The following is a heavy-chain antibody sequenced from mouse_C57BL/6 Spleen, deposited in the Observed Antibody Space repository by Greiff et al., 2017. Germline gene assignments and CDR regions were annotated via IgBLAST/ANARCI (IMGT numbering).Heavy chain of an antibody. V-gene: IGHV5-17*01. J-gene: IGHJ2*01. CDR1: GFTFSDYG. D-gene: IGHD4-1*01. CDR3: ARNWDGDYFDY. CDR2: ISSGSSTI. Sequence: EVTLVESGGGLVKPGGSLKLSCAASGFTFSDYGMHWVRQAPEKGLEWVAYISSGSSTIYYADTVKGRFTISRDNATNTLFLQMPSLRCEDTAMYYCARNWDGDYFDYWGQGTTLTVSS.